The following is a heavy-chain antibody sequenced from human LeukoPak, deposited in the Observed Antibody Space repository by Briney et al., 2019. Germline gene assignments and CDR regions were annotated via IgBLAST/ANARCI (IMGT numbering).Heavy chain of an antibody. CDR2: ISSSGSTI. J-gene: IGHJ5*02. Sequence: GGSLRLSCAASGLTFSSYEMNWVRQAPGKGLEWVSYISSSGSTIYYADSVKGRFTISRDDAKNSLYLQMNSLRAEDTAVYYCARETCSGGSCYYKNNWFDPWGQGTLVTVSS. D-gene: IGHD2-15*01. CDR3: ARETCSGGSCYYKNNWFDP. CDR1: GLTFSSYE. V-gene: IGHV3-48*03.